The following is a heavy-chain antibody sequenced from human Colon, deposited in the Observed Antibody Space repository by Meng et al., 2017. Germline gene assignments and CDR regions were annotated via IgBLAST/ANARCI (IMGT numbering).Heavy chain of an antibody. Sequence: QVQLQESGQGLVRPSETLSLTCTVSGGSVTITGYYWSWIRQSPGKGLEWIGYIYYTGTTNYNPSLKSRVTISVDTSKNQFSLKLSSVTPADTAVYFCARDNLLTSGSRFCFDYWGQGALVTVSS. CDR1: GGSVTITGYY. J-gene: IGHJ4*02. D-gene: IGHD6-19*01. CDR3: ARDNLLTSGSRFCFDY. V-gene: IGHV4-61*08. CDR2: IYYTGTT.